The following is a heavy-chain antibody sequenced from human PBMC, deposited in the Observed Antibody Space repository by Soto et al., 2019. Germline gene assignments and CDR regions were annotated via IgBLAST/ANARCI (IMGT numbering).Heavy chain of an antibody. Sequence: GGSLRLSCAASGFTFSSYAMSWVRQAPGKGLEWVSAISGSGGSTYYADSVKGRFTISRDNSKNTLYLQMNSLRAEDTAVYYCANRLTANRPYYYYGMDVWGQGTTVTVSS. J-gene: IGHJ6*02. CDR2: ISGSGGST. CDR3: ANRLTANRPYYYYGMDV. CDR1: GFTFSSYA. V-gene: IGHV3-23*01. D-gene: IGHD2-21*02.